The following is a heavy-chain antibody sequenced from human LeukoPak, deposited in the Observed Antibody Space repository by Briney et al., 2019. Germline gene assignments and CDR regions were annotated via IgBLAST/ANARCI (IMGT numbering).Heavy chain of an antibody. CDR2: IYYSGTT. V-gene: IGHV4-39*02. CDR3: ARERLQPYDYIWGSYRYTGHDAFDI. D-gene: IGHD3-16*02. Sequence: SETLSLTCTVSGGSISSSSYYWGWIRQPPGKGLEWIGNIYYSGTTYYNPSPKSRVTISIDTSKNQFSLKLSSVTAADTAVYYCARERLQPYDYIWGSYRYTGHDAFDIWGQGTMVTVSS. CDR1: GGSISSSSYY. J-gene: IGHJ3*02.